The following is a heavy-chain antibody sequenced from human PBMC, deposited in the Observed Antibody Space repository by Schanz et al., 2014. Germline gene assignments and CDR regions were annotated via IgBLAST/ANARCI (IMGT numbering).Heavy chain of an antibody. CDR1: EFTFSSYA. Sequence: EVQLLESGGGLVQPGGSLRLSCAASEFTFSSYAMSWVRQAPGKGLEWVSAISGGGGTTYYADSVKGRFTISRDNSKNTLYLQMNSLRAEDTAVYYCAKGRFGELSAFDIWGQGTMVTVSS. V-gene: IGHV3-23*01. J-gene: IGHJ3*02. CDR2: ISGGGGTT. CDR3: AKGRFGELSAFDI. D-gene: IGHD3-10*01.